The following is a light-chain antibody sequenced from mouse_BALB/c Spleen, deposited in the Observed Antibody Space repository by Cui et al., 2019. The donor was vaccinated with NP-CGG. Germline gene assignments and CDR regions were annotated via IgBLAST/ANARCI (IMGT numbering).Light chain of an antibody. CDR1: TGAVTTSNY. V-gene: IGLV1*01. CDR2: GTN. J-gene: IGLJ1*01. CDR3: ALWYSNHWV. Sequence: HAVVTLESALTTSPGETVTLTCRSSTGAVTTSNYANWVQEKPDHLFTGLIGGTNNRAPGVPARFSGSLIGDKAALTITGARTEDEAIYFCALWYSNHWVFGGGTKLTVL.